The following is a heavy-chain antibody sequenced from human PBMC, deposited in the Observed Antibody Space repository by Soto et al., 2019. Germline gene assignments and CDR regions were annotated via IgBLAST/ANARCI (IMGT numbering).Heavy chain of an antibody. D-gene: IGHD3-10*02. V-gene: IGHV3-21*01. CDR1: GFTFSGDA. J-gene: IGHJ6*02. Sequence: GESLKISCAASGFTFSGDAMNWVRQAPGKGLEWVSSISTTSTYIYYADSVKGRFTISRDNANNSLHLQMNSLRAEDTAVYYCVRDYVMDVWGQGTTVTVSS. CDR2: ISTTSTYI. CDR3: VRDYVMDV.